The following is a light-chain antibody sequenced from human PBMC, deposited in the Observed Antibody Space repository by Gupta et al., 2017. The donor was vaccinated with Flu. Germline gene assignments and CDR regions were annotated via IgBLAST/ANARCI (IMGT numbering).Light chain of an antibody. Sequence: SYVLTQPPSVSVAPRQTARITCGGNDMGTKRVHWYQHKPGQAPVLVVYHNSGRPSVIPERFSGSNAGDTTTLTINRVEAGDEADFYCQVWDSSSDYVFGTGTTVTV. V-gene: IGLV3-21*02. J-gene: IGLJ1*01. CDR1: DMGTKR. CDR3: QVWDSSSDYV. CDR2: HNS.